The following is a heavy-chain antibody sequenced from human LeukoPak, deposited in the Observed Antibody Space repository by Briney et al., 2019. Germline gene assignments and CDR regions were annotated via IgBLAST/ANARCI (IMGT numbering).Heavy chain of an antibody. CDR1: GYSISSGYY. D-gene: IGHD1-26*01. CDR3: ARVSWEQGTDY. J-gene: IGHJ4*02. V-gene: IGHV4-38-2*02. Sequence: PSETLSLTCTVSGYSISSGYYWGWIRQPPGKGLEWIGSIYHSGSTYYKPSLKSRVTISVDTSKNQFSLKLSSVTAADTAVYYCARVSWEQGTDYWGQGTLVTVSS. CDR2: IYHSGST.